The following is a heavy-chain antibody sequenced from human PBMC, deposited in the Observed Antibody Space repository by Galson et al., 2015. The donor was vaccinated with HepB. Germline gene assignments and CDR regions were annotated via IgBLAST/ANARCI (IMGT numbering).Heavy chain of an antibody. Sequence: SVKVSCKASGYTFTSYGISWVRQAPGQGLEWMGWISAYNGNTNYAQKLQGRVTMTTDTSTSTAYMELRSLRSDDTAVYYCASTTVTNDDAFDIWGRGTMVTVSS. CDR1: GYTFTSYG. D-gene: IGHD4-17*01. V-gene: IGHV1-18*04. CDR2: ISAYNGNT. CDR3: ASTTVTNDDAFDI. J-gene: IGHJ3*02.